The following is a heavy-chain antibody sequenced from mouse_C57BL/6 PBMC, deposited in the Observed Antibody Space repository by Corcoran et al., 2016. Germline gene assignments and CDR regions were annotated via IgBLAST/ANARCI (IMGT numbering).Heavy chain of an antibody. CDR1: GYAFSSYW. J-gene: IGHJ4*01. CDR2: IYPGDGDT. D-gene: IGHD1-1*01. V-gene: IGHV1-80*01. CDR3: AREADLVFITPMDY. Sequence: QVQLQQSGAELVKPGASVKISCKASGYAFSSYWMNWVKQRPGKGLEWIGQIYPGDGDTNYNGKFKGKATLTADKSSSTAYMQLSSLTSEDSAVYFCAREADLVFITPMDYWGQGTSVTVSS.